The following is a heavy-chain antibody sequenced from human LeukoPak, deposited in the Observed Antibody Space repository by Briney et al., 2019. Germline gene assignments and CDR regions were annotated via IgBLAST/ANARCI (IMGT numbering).Heavy chain of an antibody. D-gene: IGHD6-13*01. CDR2: KSYDGTYK. J-gene: IGHJ4*02. Sequence: PGGSLRLSCSASGFTFPSYGMHWVRQAPGKGLEWVAVKSYDGTYKYYAGSVRGRFTISRDDSKNTLYLQTNSLRAEDTAVYYCAKDRDSSWYSGCFDYWGQGTLVTVSS. V-gene: IGHV3-30*18. CDR3: AKDRDSSWYSGCFDY. CDR1: GFTFPSYG.